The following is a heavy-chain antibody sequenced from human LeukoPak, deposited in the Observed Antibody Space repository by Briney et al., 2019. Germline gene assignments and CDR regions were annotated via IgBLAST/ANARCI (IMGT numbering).Heavy chain of an antibody. CDR3: ARGPNSNWSGLDF. J-gene: IGHJ4*02. D-gene: IGHD6-6*01. CDR2: AGWAGGTT. CDR1: GFNFDRYT. V-gene: IGHV3-43*01. Sequence: PGGSLRLSCATSGFNFDRYTIHWVRQAPGKGLEWVSLAGWAGGTTFYSDSVRGRFTISRDNAKNTLYLQVNNLRAEDTAVYYCARGPNSNWSGLDFWGQGTLLTVSS.